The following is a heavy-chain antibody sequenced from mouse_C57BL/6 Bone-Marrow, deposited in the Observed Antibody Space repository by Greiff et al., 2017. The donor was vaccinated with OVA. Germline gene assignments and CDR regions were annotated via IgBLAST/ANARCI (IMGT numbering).Heavy chain of an antibody. J-gene: IGHJ4*01. Sequence: EVKLVESGEGLVKPGGSLKLSCAASGFTFSSYAMSWVRQTPEKRLEWVAYISSGGDYIYYADTVKGRFTITRDNARNTLYLQMSSLKSEDTAMYYCTRSYGYDGNAMDYWGQGTSVTVSS. D-gene: IGHD2-2*01. CDR1: GFTFSSYA. CDR3: TRSYGYDGNAMDY. V-gene: IGHV5-9-1*02. CDR2: ISSGGDYI.